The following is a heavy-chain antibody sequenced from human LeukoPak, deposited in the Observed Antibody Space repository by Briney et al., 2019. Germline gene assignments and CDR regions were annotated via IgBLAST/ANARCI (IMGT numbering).Heavy chain of an antibody. Sequence: GASVNVSCTASGYTFTIYGISWVRQPPGQGLEWMGWISAYNGNTNYAQKLQGGVTMTTDTSTSTAYMELRSLRSDDTAVYYCARDRRSSRYYYDSSGYSDYWGQGTLVTVSS. J-gene: IGHJ4*02. CDR3: ARDRRSSRYYYDSSGYSDY. D-gene: IGHD3-22*01. CDR2: ISAYNGNT. CDR1: GYTFTIYG. V-gene: IGHV1-18*01.